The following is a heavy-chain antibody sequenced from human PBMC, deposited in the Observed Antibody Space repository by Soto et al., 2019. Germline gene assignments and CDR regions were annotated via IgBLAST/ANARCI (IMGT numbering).Heavy chain of an antibody. CDR3: ARDGYYGVTNDPFDI. Sequence: QVQLQESGPGLVKPSETLSLTCTVSGGSISSYYWSWIRQPPGKGLEWIGYIFYSGSTNYNPSLMSRVTISVDTSKNQFSLKLSSVTAADTAIYYCARDGYYGVTNDPFDIWGQGTMVTVSS. D-gene: IGHD4-17*01. J-gene: IGHJ3*02. V-gene: IGHV4-59*01. CDR1: GGSISSYY. CDR2: IFYSGST.